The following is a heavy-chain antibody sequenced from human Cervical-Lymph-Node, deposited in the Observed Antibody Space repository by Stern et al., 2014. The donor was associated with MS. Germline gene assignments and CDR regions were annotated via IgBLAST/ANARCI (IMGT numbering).Heavy chain of an antibody. V-gene: IGHV1-8*01. Sequence: QVQLVQSGAEVKKPGASVRVSCKASGYTFTNYDINWVRQAPGQGLEGMGWMNPNTGDTGHAQKFQGRITMTRNTSMSTAYMDLSSLKSEDTATYYCARTYELDYWGQGTLVVVSS. CDR3: ARTYELDY. D-gene: IGHD3-3*01. J-gene: IGHJ4*02. CDR1: GYTFTNYD. CDR2: MNPNTGDT.